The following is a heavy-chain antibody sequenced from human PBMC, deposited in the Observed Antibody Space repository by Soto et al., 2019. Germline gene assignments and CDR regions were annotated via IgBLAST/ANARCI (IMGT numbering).Heavy chain of an antibody. V-gene: IGHV3-23*01. D-gene: IGHD3-22*01. CDR1: GFTFSSYA. CDR2: ISGSGGST. J-gene: IGHJ6*02. Sequence: HPGGSLRLSCAASGFTFSSYAMSWVRQAPGKGLEWVSAISGSGGSTYYADSVKGRFTISRDNSKNTLYLQMNSLRAEDTAVYYCAKAFSPITMIVREYGMDVWGQGTTVTVSS. CDR3: AKAFSPITMIVREYGMDV.